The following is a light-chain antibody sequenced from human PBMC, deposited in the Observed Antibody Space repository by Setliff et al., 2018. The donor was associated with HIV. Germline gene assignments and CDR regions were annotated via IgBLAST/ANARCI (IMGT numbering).Light chain of an antibody. CDR2: DTS. J-gene: IGKJ3*01. Sequence: EVVLTQSPGTLSLSPGERATLSCRASQSLSSGHLAWYQQKSGQAPRLLILDTSTRATGIPDRFSGSGSGTDFTLTINRLEPEDFAVYYCQQYDNLPFTFGPGTKVDIK. CDR1: QSLSSGH. CDR3: QQYDNLPFT. V-gene: IGKV3-20*01.